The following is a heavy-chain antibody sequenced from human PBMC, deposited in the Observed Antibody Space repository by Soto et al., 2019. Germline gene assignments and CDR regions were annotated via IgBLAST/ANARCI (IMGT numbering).Heavy chain of an antibody. CDR1: GFTVSSNY. CDR2: IYSGGST. CDR3: ARDSIAAAGLYYGMDV. J-gene: IGHJ6*02. Sequence: VQLVESGGGLIQPGGSLRLSCAASGFTVSSNYMNWVRQAPGKGLEWVSVIYSGGSTYYADSVEGRFTISRDNSKNTLYLQMNSLRAEDTAVYYCARDSIAAAGLYYGMDVWGQGTTVTVSS. V-gene: IGHV3-53*01. D-gene: IGHD6-13*01.